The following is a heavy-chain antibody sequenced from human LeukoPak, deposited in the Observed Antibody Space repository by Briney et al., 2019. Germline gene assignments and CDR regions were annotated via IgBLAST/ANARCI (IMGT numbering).Heavy chain of an antibody. CDR2: IRSKGYGGTT. Sequence: GGSLRLSCTASGFTFGEYAMSWFRQAPGKGLEWVGFIRSKGYGGTTEYAASVKGRFTISRDDSKSIAYLQMNSLETEDTAVYYCTSFNDVWGSYRYEYWGQGTLVTVSS. V-gene: IGHV3-49*03. CDR1: GFTFGEYA. J-gene: IGHJ4*02. D-gene: IGHD3-16*02. CDR3: TSFNDVWGSYRYEY.